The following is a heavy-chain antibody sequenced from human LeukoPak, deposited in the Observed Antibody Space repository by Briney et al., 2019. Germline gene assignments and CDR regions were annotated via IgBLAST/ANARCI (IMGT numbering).Heavy chain of an antibody. J-gene: IGHJ4*02. D-gene: IGHD3-10*01. Sequence: PGRSLRLSCAASGFTFSSYAMHWVRQAPGKGLEWVAVISYDGSNKYYADSVKGRFTISRDNSKNTLYLQMNSLRAEDTAVYYCARDRYYAALFDYWGQGTLVTVSS. V-gene: IGHV3-30*04. CDR1: GFTFSSYA. CDR2: ISYDGSNK. CDR3: ARDRYYAALFDY.